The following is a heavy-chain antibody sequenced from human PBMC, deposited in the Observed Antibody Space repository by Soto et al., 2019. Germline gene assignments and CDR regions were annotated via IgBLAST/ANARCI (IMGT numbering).Heavy chain of an antibody. Sequence: QVQLQESGPGLVKPSETLSLTCTVSGGSISSYYWSWIRQPPGKGLEWIGYIYYSGSTNYNPSLKSRVTISVDTSKNQFSLKLSSVTAADTAVYYCARARRYCSGGSCYGYFDYWGQGTLVTVSS. V-gene: IGHV4-59*01. CDR3: ARARRYCSGGSCYGYFDY. CDR2: IYYSGST. J-gene: IGHJ4*02. CDR1: GGSISSYY. D-gene: IGHD2-15*01.